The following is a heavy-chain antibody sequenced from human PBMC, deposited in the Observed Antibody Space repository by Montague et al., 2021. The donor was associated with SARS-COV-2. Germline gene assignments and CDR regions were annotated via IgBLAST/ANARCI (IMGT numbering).Heavy chain of an antibody. Sequence: SETLSLTCSVSGDSISSSSYFWGWIRQPPGKGLEWIGSIYYSGSTSYNPSLKSRVTISVDTSKKQFSLKLSSVTAADTAVYYCARHGWGWLRLLRPFDYWGQGTLVTVSS. D-gene: IGHD5-12*01. CDR1: GDSISSSSYF. CDR2: IYYSGST. V-gene: IGHV4-39*01. CDR3: ARHGWGWLRLLRPFDY. J-gene: IGHJ4*02.